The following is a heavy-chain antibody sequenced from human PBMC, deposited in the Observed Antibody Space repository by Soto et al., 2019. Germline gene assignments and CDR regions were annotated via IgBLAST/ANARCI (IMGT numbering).Heavy chain of an antibody. CDR3: ATYSSPCEY. J-gene: IGHJ4*02. CDR2: ISATGTTT. V-gene: IGHV3-23*01. Sequence: EVQLMESGGGLVQPGGSLRLSCAASEFSFSSYALNWVRQAQGKGLEWVSAISATGTTTYYADSVKGRFTISRDNSKRTLFLQMDSLSPEDTAVYYCATYSSPCEYWGQGTLVTVSS. CDR1: EFSFSSYA. D-gene: IGHD6-13*01.